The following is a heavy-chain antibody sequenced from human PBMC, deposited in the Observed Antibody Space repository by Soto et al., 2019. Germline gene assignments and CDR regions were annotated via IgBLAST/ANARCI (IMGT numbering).Heavy chain of an antibody. CDR3: GKVLVGATGHTDSDS. D-gene: IGHD2-15*01. CDR1: GGSIYRSGYY. V-gene: IGHV4-39*01. CDR2: IDYNGVT. J-gene: IGHJ4*02. Sequence: KHSETLSLTCTVSGGSIYRSGYYWGWIRQPPGRGLEWIGNIDYNGVTYSNPSLKSRVTISRDTSKNQFSLKLTSVTAADTALYYCGKVLVGATGHTDSDSWGPGTLVTVSS.